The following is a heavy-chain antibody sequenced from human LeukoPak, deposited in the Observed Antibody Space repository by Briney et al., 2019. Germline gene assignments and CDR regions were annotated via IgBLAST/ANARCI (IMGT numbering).Heavy chain of an antibody. CDR2: IGYDGSNK. CDR1: GFTFSNYG. CDR3: AKAYCASTICYGGGKIAY. D-gene: IGHD2-2*01. Sequence: GGPLRLSCGASGFTFSNYGMHWGRQAPGKGPEWVAFIGYDGSNKYYADSVKGRFTISRDDSKNTLYLQMNSLRAEDTAVYYCAKAYCASTICYGGGKIAYWGQGTLVTVSS. V-gene: IGHV3-30*02. J-gene: IGHJ4*02.